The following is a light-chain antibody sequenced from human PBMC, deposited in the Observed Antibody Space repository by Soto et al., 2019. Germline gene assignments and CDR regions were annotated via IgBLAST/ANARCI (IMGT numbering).Light chain of an antibody. CDR1: SSNIGSNY. CDR2: RTD. CDR3: AAWDDSLSGVV. Sequence: QSVLTQPPSASGTPGQRVTISCSGSSSNIGSNYVYWYQRLPGTAPKLLIYRTDQRPSGVPDRFSGSKSAASASLAICGLRSEDEADYYCAAWDDSLSGVVFGGGTKLTVL. J-gene: IGLJ2*01. V-gene: IGLV1-47*01.